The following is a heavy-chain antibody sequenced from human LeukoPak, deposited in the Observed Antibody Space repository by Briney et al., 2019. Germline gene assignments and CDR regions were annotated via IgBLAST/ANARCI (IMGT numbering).Heavy chain of an antibody. J-gene: IGHJ4*02. V-gene: IGHV3-23*01. CDR1: GFTFSSYA. D-gene: IGHD6-13*01. Sequence: GSLRLSCAASGFTFSSYAMSWVRQAPGKGLEWVSAISGSGGSTYYADSVKGRFTISRDNSKNTLYLQMNSLRAEDTAVYYCAKSIAAAVSRGYFDYWGQGTLVTVSS. CDR2: ISGSGGST. CDR3: AKSIAAAVSRGYFDY.